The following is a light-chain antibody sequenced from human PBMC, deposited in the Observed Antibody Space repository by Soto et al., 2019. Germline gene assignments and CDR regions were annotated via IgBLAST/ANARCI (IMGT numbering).Light chain of an antibody. CDR1: QSVSSN. CDR2: GAS. V-gene: IGKV3-15*01. Sequence: EIVMTQSPATLSVSPGERATLSCRASQSVSSNLAWYQQKPGQAPRLLIYGASTRATGIPARFSGSGSGTEVTLNFSSLQSEDFAVYYCQQYNKWPPWTFGQGTKVEI. J-gene: IGKJ1*01. CDR3: QQYNKWPPWT.